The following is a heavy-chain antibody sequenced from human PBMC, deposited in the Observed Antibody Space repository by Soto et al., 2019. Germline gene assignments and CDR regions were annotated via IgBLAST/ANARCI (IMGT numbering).Heavy chain of an antibody. Sequence: LSLTCTVSGGSIRIGGYCWSWVRQSPRRGLEWIGNIYYSGSTYYNPSLKSRLTISVDTSKNQFSLNLSSVTAADTAVYYCARDRLMATAGTARHYFGLDVWGQGTTVTVSS. V-gene: IGHV4-31*03. CDR1: GGSIRIGGYC. J-gene: IGHJ6*02. D-gene: IGHD5-18*01. CDR2: IYYSGST. CDR3: ARDRLMATAGTARHYFGLDV.